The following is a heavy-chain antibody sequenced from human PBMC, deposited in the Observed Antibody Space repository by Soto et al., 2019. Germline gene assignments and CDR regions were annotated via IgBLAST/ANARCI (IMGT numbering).Heavy chain of an antibody. Sequence: EVQLVESGGGLVQPGGSLRLSCAASGFTFSSYWMSWVHQAPGKGLEWVANIKQDGSEKYYVDSVKGRFTISRDNAKNSLYLQMNSLRAEDTAVYYCARDKVVNSGSYYGYYGMDVWGQGTTVTVSS. J-gene: IGHJ6*02. CDR1: GFTFSSYW. D-gene: IGHD1-26*01. CDR2: IKQDGSEK. V-gene: IGHV3-7*03. CDR3: ARDKVVNSGSYYGYYGMDV.